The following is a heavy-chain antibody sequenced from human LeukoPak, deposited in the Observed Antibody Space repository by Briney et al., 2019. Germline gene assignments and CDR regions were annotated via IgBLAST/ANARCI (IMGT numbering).Heavy chain of an antibody. Sequence: GASVKVSCKASGGTFISYAISWVRQAPGQGLEWMGGIIPIFGTANYAQKFQGRVTITADESTSTAYLELSSLRSENMVVYYCARVPDPEEMDTIWIAFDIWGKGTIVSVSS. V-gene: IGHV1-69*13. D-gene: IGHD5-24*01. CDR3: ARVPDPEEMDTIWIAFDI. CDR1: GGTFISYA. J-gene: IGHJ3*02. CDR2: IIPIFGTA.